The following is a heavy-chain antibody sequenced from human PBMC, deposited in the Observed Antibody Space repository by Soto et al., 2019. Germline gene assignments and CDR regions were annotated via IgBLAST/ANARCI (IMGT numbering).Heavy chain of an antibody. CDR2: ISATGTT. CDR3: AIDQSGAADF. J-gene: IGHJ3*01. Sequence: QVQLQESGPGLVEPSETLSLTCTVSGGSMSSYYCSWIRQYAEKGLEWIGRISATGTTTYIPSLKSRIALSVDTSKNQFSLILKFVTAADTAVYFCAIDQSGAADFWGQGTAVIVS. D-gene: IGHD7-27*01. V-gene: IGHV4-4*07. CDR1: GGSMSSYY.